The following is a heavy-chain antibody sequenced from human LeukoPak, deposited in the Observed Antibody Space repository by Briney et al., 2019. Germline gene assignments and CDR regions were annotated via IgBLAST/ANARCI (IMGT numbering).Heavy chain of an antibody. CDR2: IYPSVST. Sequence: SETLSLTCKVSGGSTSGYYLAWIRHPAGKGLEWIGRIYPSVSTNYNPSLKSGVTMSIDTSTNQFSLKLNSVTAADTAVYYCARDYFRKGSAFDIWGQGTMVTISS. V-gene: IGHV4-4*07. CDR1: GGSTSGYY. D-gene: IGHD2/OR15-2a*01. J-gene: IGHJ3*02. CDR3: ARDYFRKGSAFDI.